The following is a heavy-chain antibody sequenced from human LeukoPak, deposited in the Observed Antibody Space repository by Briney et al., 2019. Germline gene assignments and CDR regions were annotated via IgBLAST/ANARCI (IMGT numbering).Heavy chain of an antibody. CDR3: AAPGGSSSSPWFDP. D-gene: IGHD6-6*01. CDR1: VFTFSSYA. Sequence: GASLRLSCAASVFTFSSYAMSWVRQAPGKGLEWVSAISGSGGSTYYADSVKGRFTISRDNSKNTLYLQMNSLRAEDTAVYYCAAPGGSSSSPWFDPWGQGTLVTVSS. V-gene: IGHV3-23*01. CDR2: ISGSGGST. J-gene: IGHJ5*02.